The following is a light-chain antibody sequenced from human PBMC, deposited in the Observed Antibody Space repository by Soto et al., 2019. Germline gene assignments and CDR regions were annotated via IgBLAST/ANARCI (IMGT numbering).Light chain of an antibody. CDR1: SSDVGGYNY. CDR3: SSFASNNNLV. J-gene: IGLJ2*01. V-gene: IGLV2-8*01. CDR2: EVS. Sequence: QSALTQPPSASGSTGQSVTISCTGTSSDVGGYNYVSWYQQHPGKAPKLMISEVSKRPSGVPDRFSGSKSGNTASLTVSGLKAEVEADYYCSSFASNNNLVFGGGTKLTVL.